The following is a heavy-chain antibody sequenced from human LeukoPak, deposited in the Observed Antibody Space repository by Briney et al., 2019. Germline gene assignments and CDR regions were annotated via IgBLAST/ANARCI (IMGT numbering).Heavy chain of an antibody. J-gene: IGHJ6*02. Sequence: ASVKVSCKASGYTFTGYYMHWVRQAPGQGLEWMGRINPNSGGTNYAQKFQGRVTMTRDTSISTAYMELSRLRSDDTAVYYCARDWWELLDDYYYYYGMDVWGQGTTVTVS. V-gene: IGHV1-2*06. CDR1: GYTFTGYY. CDR3: ARDWWELLDDYYYYYGMDV. D-gene: IGHD1-26*01. CDR2: INPNSGGT.